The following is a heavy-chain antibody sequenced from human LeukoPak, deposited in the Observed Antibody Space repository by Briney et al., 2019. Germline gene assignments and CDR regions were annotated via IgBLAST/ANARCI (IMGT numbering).Heavy chain of an antibody. V-gene: IGHV4-59*01. CDR1: GGSISSYY. J-gene: IGHJ5*02. CDR2: IYYSGST. CDR3: ARRRAMAAFDP. D-gene: IGHD2-2*01. Sequence: SETLSLTCTVSGGSISSYYWSWIRQPPGKGLEWIGYIYYSGSTNYNPSLKSRVTISVDTSKNQFSLKLSSVTAADTAVYYCARRRAMAAFDPWGQGTLVTVSS.